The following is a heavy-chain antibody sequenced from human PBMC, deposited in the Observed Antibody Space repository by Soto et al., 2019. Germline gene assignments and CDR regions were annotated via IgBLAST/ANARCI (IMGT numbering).Heavy chain of an antibody. CDR3: ARDMSVYCSSTSCEGWFDP. D-gene: IGHD2-2*01. V-gene: IGHV1-18*01. CDR2: ISAYNGNT. CDR1: GYTFTSYG. Sequence: GGLVKVSCKASGYTFTSYGISWVRQAPGQGLEWMGWISAYNGNTNYAQKLQGRVTMTTDTSTSTAYMELRSLRSDDTAVYHCARDMSVYCSSTSCEGWFDPWGQGTLVTVS. J-gene: IGHJ5*02.